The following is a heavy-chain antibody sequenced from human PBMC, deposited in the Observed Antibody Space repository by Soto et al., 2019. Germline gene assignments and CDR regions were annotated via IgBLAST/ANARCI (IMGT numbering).Heavy chain of an antibody. V-gene: IGHV3-23*01. Sequence: EVQVLESGGGLVQPGGSLRLSCEGSGFTVSSHAMTWIRQAPGKGPEWVSTITADGGTYYADSVKGRFAMSRGASEGAVGIAMNGRGAEGVAVSDGARRVGCGGGSGEYDGFAIRGQGTRGTVSS. CDR2: ITADGGT. D-gene: IGHD2-21*01. CDR3: ARRVGCGGGSGEYDGFAI. J-gene: IGHJ3*02. CDR1: GFTVSSHA.